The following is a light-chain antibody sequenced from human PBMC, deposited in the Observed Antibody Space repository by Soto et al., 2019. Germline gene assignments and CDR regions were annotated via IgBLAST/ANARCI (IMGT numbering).Light chain of an antibody. CDR2: DAS. J-gene: IGKJ5*01. V-gene: IGKV3-11*01. Sequence: EVVLTAAAVTLSLSPGERATLSCRASQSFRGLLAWYQQKPGQAPRLLIYDASNRATGIPPRFSGSGSGTDFTLTISSLEPEDSAVYYCQQRHMWPITFGQGTRLEIK. CDR1: QSFRGL. CDR3: QQRHMWPIT.